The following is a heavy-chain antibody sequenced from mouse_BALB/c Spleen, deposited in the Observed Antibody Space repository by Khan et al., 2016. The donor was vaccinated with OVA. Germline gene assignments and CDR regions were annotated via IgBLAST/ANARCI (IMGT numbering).Heavy chain of an antibody. V-gene: IGHV3-2*02. CDR3: ARGNYYGYYFDY. D-gene: IGHD1-1*01. CDR1: GYSITSGYA. J-gene: IGHJ2*01. Sequence: VQLQQSGPGLVKPSQSLSLTCTVTGYSITSGYAWNWIQQFPGNKLEWMGYISYSGGTSYNPSLKSRISITRDTSKNQFFLQLNSVTTEDTATYYCARGNYYGYYFDYWGQGTTLTVSS. CDR2: ISYSGGT.